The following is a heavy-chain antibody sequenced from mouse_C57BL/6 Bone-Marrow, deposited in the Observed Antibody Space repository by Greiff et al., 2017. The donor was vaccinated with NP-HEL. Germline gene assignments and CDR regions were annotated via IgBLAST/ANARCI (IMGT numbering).Heavy chain of an antibody. V-gene: IGHV5-4*03. CDR1: GFTFSSYA. CDR3: AREYYYYGSSCFDV. J-gene: IGHJ1*03. Sequence: GMLVESGGGLVKPGGSLKLSCAASGFTFSSYAMSWVRQTPEKRLEWVATISDGGSYTYYPDNVKGRFTISRDNAKNNLYLQMSHLKSEDTAMYYCAREYYYYGSSCFDVWGTGTTVTVSS. CDR2: ISDGGSYT. D-gene: IGHD1-1*01.